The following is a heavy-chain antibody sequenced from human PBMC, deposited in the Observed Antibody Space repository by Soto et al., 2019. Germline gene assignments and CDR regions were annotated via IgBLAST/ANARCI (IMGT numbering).Heavy chain of an antibody. CDR2: IWYDGSNK. CDR3: ARDESCDYDDSSGPLVP. J-gene: IGHJ4*02. Sequence: GSLRLSCAASGFTFSSYGMHWVRQAPGKGLEWVAVIWYDGSNKYYADSVKGRFTISRDNSKNTLYLQMNSLRAEDTAVYYCARDESCDYDDSSGPLVPRGQGTPVPVS. V-gene: IGHV3-33*01. CDR1: GFTFSSYG. D-gene: IGHD3-22*01.